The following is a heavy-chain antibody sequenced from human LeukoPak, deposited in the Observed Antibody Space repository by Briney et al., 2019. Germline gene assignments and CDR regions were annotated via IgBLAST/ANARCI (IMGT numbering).Heavy chain of an antibody. D-gene: IGHD3-3*01. CDR3: ARIGRTIFGVVTTHYYGMDV. CDR1: GGSFSGYY. V-gene: IGHV4-34*01. Sequence: PSETLSLTCAVHGGSFSGYYWSWIRQPPGKGLEWIGEINHSGSTNYNPSLKSRVTISVDTSKNQFSLKLSSVTAADTAVYYCARIGRTIFGVVTTHYYGMDVWGQGTTVTVSS. J-gene: IGHJ6*02. CDR2: INHSGST.